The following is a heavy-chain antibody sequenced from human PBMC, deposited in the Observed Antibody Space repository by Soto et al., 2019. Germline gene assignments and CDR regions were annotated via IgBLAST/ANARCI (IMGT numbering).Heavy chain of an antibody. V-gene: IGHV1-24*01. CDR1: GYTLTELS. CDR2: FDPEDGET. D-gene: IGHD3-22*01. Sequence: QVQLVQSGAEVKKPGASVKVSCKVSGYTLTELSMHWVRQAPGKGLEWMGGFDPEDGETIYAQKFQGRVTMTEDTSTDTAYMELSSLRSEDTAVYYCATGPYFYDSSGSRWFDPWGQGSLVTVSS. CDR3: ATGPYFYDSSGSRWFDP. J-gene: IGHJ5*02.